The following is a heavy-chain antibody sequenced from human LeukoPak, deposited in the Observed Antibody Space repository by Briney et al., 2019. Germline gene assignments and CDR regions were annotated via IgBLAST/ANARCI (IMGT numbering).Heavy chain of an antibody. CDR2: INPSGGST. CDR3: ARDFPSRGGAILFRFDY. D-gene: IGHD3-10*01. Sequence: GASVKVSCKASGYTFANYAMHWVRQAPGQGLEWMGIINPSGGSTSYAQKFQGRVTMTRDTSTSTVYMELSSLRSEDTAVYYCARDFPSRGGAILFRFDYWGQGTLVTVSS. J-gene: IGHJ4*02. V-gene: IGHV1-46*01. CDR1: GYTFANYA.